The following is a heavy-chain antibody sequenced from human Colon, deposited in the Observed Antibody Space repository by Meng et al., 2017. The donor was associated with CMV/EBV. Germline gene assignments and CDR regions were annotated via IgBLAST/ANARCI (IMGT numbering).Heavy chain of an antibody. CDR3: ARERIPWGDYYYGMDV. V-gene: IGHV3-11*04. CDR2: ISSSGSTI. Sequence: GGSLRLSCAASGFTFSDYYMSWIRQAPGKGLEWVSYISSSGSTIYYADSVKGRFTISRDNAKNSLYLQMSSLRAEDTAVYYCARERIPWGDYYYGMDVWGQGTTVTVSS. CDR1: GFTFSDYY. D-gene: IGHD3-16*01. J-gene: IGHJ6*02.